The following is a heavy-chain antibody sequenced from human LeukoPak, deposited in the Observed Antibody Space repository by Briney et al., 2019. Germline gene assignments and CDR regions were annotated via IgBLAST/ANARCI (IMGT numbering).Heavy chain of an antibody. CDR1: GYTFTGYY. D-gene: IGHD2-2*01. J-gene: IGHJ5*02. CDR3: ATVVPAAMGWFDP. CDR2: INPNSGGT. V-gene: IGHV1-2*02. Sequence: ASVEVSCKASGYTFTGYYMHWVRQAPGQGLEWMGWINPNSGGTNYAQKFQGRVTMTRDTSISTAYMELSRLRSDDTAVYYCATVVPAAMGWFDPWGQGTLVTVSS.